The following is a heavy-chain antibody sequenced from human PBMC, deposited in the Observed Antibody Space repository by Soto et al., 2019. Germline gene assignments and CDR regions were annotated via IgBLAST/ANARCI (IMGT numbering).Heavy chain of an antibody. Sequence: EVQFVESGGGLVQPGGSLRLSCAASGCTFSLYSMSWVRQAPGKVLEWVSYISRSSTGIHYADSVKGLFTISRDDAHNSMHLQMNSLRDGATAVYYCASAVTWGLDVWGQGPTVSISS. CDR1: GCTFSLYS. CDR2: ISRSSTGI. J-gene: IGHJ6*02. V-gene: IGHV3-48*02. CDR3: ASAVTWGLDV. D-gene: IGHD3-10*01.